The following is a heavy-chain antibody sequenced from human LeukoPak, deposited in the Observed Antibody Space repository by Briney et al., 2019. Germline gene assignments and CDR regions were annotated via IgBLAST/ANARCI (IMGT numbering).Heavy chain of an antibody. CDR3: ARVTGVVGAQYYFDY. J-gene: IGHJ4*02. V-gene: IGHV1-69*13. D-gene: IGHD1-26*01. CDR2: IIPIFGTA. Sequence: SVKVSCKASGYTFTSYYMHWVRQAPGQGLEWMGGIIPIFGTANYAQKFQGRVTITADESTSTAYMELSSLRSEDTAVYYCARVTGVVGAQYYFDYWGQGTLVTVSS. CDR1: GYTFTSYY.